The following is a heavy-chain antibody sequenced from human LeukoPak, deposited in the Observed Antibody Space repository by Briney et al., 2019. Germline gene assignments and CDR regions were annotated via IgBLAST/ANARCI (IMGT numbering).Heavy chain of an antibody. V-gene: IGHV1-2*02. Sequence: GASVKVSCKASGYTFTDYYIHWVRQAPGQGLEWMGWINPNSGDTSYAQKFQGRVTMTRDTFISTAYMELSSLTSDDTAVYYCAKIVAVAGTRCLDPWGQGTLVTVSS. CDR2: INPNSGDT. CDR3: AKIVAVAGTRCLDP. D-gene: IGHD6-19*01. J-gene: IGHJ5*02. CDR1: GYTFTDYY.